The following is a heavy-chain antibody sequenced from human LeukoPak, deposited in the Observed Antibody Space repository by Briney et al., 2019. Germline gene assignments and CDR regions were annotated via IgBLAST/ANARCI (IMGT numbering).Heavy chain of an antibody. CDR3: ARGSRNSDYESQFDC. D-gene: IGHD5-12*01. CDR1: GYTFTGYY. CDR2: INVYNGNT. V-gene: IGHV1-18*04. J-gene: IGHJ4*02. Sequence: ASVKVSCKASGYTFTGYYIHWVRQAPGQGLEWMGWINVYNGNTKYAQKLQGRVTMTTDTSTSTAHMELRSLRSDDTAVYYCARGSRNSDYESQFDCWGQGTLVTVSS.